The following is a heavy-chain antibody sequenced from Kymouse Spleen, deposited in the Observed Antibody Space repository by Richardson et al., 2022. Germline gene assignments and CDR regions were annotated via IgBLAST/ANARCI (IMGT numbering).Heavy chain of an antibody. CDR3: ARGSGIAVALYGMDV. CDR1: GGSFSGYY. V-gene: IGHV4-34*01. Sequence: QVQLQQWGAGLLKPSETLSLTCAVYGGSFSGYYWSWIRQPPGKGLEWIGEINHSGSTNYNPSLKSRVTISVDTSKNQFSLKLSSVTAADTAVYYCARGSGIAVALYGMDVWGQGTTVTVSS. CDR2: INHSGST. J-gene: IGHJ6*02. D-gene: IGHD6-19*01.